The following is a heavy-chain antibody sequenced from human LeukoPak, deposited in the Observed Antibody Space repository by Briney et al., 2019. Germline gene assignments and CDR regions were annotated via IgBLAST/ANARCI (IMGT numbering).Heavy chain of an antibody. Sequence: GASVKVSFKVSGYTLTELSMHWVRQAPGKGLEGMGGFDPEDGETIYAQKFQGRVTITEETSTETAYMEVRSLRCGDTAVYYCATGSDYYYYMDVWGKGTTVTISS. V-gene: IGHV1-24*01. CDR2: FDPEDGET. J-gene: IGHJ6*03. CDR1: GYTLTELS. CDR3: ATGSDYYYYMDV.